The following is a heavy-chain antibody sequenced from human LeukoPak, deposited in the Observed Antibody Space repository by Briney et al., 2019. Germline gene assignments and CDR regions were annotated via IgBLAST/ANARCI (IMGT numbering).Heavy chain of an antibody. CDR2: IYYSGST. D-gene: IGHD3-10*01. V-gene: IGHV4-39*07. J-gene: IGHJ3*02. Sequence: PSETLSLTCTVSGGSISSSRDYWAWLRQPPGKGLEWIANIYYSGSTYYSPSLKSRVTISVDTSKNQFSLKLSSVTAADTAVYYCARDPGSYGSGSRNAFDIWGQGTMVTVSS. CDR1: GGSISSSRDY. CDR3: ARDPGSYGSGSRNAFDI.